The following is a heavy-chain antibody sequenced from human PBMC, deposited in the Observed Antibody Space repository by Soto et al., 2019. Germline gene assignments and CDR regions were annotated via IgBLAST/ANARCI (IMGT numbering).Heavy chain of an antibody. Sequence: QVQLQQWGAGLLKPSETLSLTCAVYGGSFSGYYWTWIRQPPGKGLEWIGEINHSGSTNYNPALKSRVIISVDTSKIQVSLKLNSVTATDTAVYYCARGRGDLDYWGQGTLVTVSS. J-gene: IGHJ4*02. D-gene: IGHD3-10*01. V-gene: IGHV4-34*01. CDR3: ARGRGDLDY. CDR1: GGSFSGYY. CDR2: INHSGST.